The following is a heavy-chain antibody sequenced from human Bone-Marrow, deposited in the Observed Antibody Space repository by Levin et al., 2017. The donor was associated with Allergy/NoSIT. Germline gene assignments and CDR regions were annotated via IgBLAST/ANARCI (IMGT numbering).Heavy chain of an antibody. Sequence: PGGSLRLSCAASGITFSSYAMSWVRQARGKGLEYVSGISGSGTTTYYADSVKGRFTISRDNSKNTMYLQLNSLRVEDTAVYYCANITPYTEYYDRSGYSKEARWGQGTLVTVSS. CDR1: GITFSSYA. D-gene: IGHD3-22*01. J-gene: IGHJ4*02. V-gene: IGHV3-23*01. CDR3: ANITPYTEYYDRSGYSKEAR. CDR2: ISGSGTTT.